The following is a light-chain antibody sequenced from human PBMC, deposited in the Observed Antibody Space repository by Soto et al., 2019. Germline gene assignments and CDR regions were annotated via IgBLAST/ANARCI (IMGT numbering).Light chain of an antibody. CDR1: SSDVGGYNY. Sequence: QSVLTQPRSVSGSPGQSVTISCTGTSSDVGGYNYVSWYQQHPGKAPKLMIYDVSKRPSGVPDRFSGSKSGNTASLTISVLQAEDDADYYCCSYAGSYTYVFGTGTKLTVL. V-gene: IGLV2-11*01. CDR2: DVS. CDR3: CSYAGSYTYV. J-gene: IGLJ1*01.